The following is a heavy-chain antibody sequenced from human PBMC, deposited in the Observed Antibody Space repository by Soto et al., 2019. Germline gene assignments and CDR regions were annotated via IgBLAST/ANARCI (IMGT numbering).Heavy chain of an antibody. CDR3: AKGASHFCYYGVEV. Sequence: PGGSLRLSCAASGVTFSNYAMSWVRQAPGKGLEWLSTISGSGGSTYFADSVRGRFTISRDNSKNTLYLQMSRLRALDTAIYFCAKGASHFCYYGVEVRSQGTTVTVSS. D-gene: IGHD3-16*01. CDR1: GVTFSNYA. V-gene: IGHV3-23*01. J-gene: IGHJ6*02. CDR2: ISGSGGST.